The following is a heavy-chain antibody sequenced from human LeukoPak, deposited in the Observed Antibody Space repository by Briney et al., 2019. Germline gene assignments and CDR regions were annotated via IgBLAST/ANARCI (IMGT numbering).Heavy chain of an antibody. CDR2: INHSGST. V-gene: IGHV4-34*01. CDR3: ASLGVAVPAAVN. J-gene: IGHJ4*02. D-gene: IGHD2-2*01. Sequence: KSSETLSLTCAVYGGSFSGYYWSWIRQPPGKGLEWIGEINHSGSTNYNPSLKSRVTISVDTSKNQFSLKLSSVTAADTAVYYCASLGVAVPAAVNWGQGTLVIVSS. CDR1: GGSFSGYY.